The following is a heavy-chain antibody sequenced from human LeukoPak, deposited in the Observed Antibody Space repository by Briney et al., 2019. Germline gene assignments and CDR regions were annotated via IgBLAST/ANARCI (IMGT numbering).Heavy chain of an antibody. CDR1: GGTFSSYA. CDR2: IIPIFGTA. CDR3: ARGGGSTWTQRGYFHP. Sequence: SVKVSCKASGGTFSSYAISWVRQAPGQGLEWMGGIIPIFGTANYAQKLQGRVMITTDESTSTAYMELSSLRSKDTAVYYCARGGGSTWTQRGYFHPWGRGTLVTVS. D-gene: IGHD6-13*01. V-gene: IGHV1-69*05. J-gene: IGHJ1*01.